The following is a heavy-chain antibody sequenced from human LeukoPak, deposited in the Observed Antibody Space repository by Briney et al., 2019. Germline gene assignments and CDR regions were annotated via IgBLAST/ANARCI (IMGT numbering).Heavy chain of an antibody. CDR2: ISSSSSYI. Sequence: GGSLRLSCAASEFTFSTYTMNWVRQAPGKGLEWVSSISSSSSYIYYADSVKGRFTISRDNAKNSLYLQMNSLRAEDTAVYYCARESPLMITFGGVIARDDGFDIWGQGTMVTVSS. V-gene: IGHV3-21*01. D-gene: IGHD3-16*02. J-gene: IGHJ3*02. CDR3: ARESPLMITFGGVIARDDGFDI. CDR1: EFTFSTYT.